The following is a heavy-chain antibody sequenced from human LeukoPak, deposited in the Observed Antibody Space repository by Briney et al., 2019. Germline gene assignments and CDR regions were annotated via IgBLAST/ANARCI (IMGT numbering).Heavy chain of an antibody. CDR1: GFTFSNAW. CDR3: TTDIVVVPAASYYYYGMDV. J-gene: IGHJ6*02. V-gene: IGHV3-15*01. CDR2: IKSKTDGGTT. Sequence: GGSLRLSCAASGFTFSNAWMSWVRHAPGKGLEWVGRIKSKTDGGTTDYAAPVKGRFTISRDDSKNTLYLQMNSLKTEDTAVYYCTTDIVVVPAASYYYYGMDVWGQGTTVTVSS. D-gene: IGHD2-2*01.